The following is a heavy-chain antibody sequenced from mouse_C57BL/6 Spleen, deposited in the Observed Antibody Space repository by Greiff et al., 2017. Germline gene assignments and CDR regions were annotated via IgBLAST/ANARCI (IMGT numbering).Heavy chain of an antibody. CDR1: GFTFSDYG. V-gene: IGHV5-17*01. Sequence: EVKLMESGGGLVKPGGSLKLSCAASGFTFSDYGMHWVRQAPEKGLEWVAYISSGSSTIYYAAPVTGRFTISRDKDKNTLFLRMASLWSEDTAMYYCARPDDYGAMDYWGQGTSVTVSS. CDR3: ARPDDYGAMDY. J-gene: IGHJ4*01. D-gene: IGHD2-4*01. CDR2: ISSGSSTI.